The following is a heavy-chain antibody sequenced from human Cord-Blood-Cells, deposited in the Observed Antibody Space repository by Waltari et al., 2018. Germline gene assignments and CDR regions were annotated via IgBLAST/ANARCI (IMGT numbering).Heavy chain of an antibody. CDR1: GGSISSSSHY. CDR3: FLGYCSGGSCYSFDY. CDR2: IYYSGST. Sequence: QLQLQESGPGLVKPSETLSLTCTVPGGSISSSSHYWGWLRQPPGKGLEWIGSIYYSGSTYYNPSLKSRVTISVDTSKNQFSLKLSSVTAADTAVYYCFLGYCSGGSCYSFDYWGQGTLVTVSS. V-gene: IGHV4-39*01. J-gene: IGHJ4*02. D-gene: IGHD2-15*01.